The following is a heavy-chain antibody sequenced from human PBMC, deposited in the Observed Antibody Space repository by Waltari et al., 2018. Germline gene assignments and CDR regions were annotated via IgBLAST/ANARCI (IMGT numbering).Heavy chain of an antibody. CDR2: ISYDGSNK. V-gene: IGHV3-30*03. Sequence: QVQLVESGGGVVQPGRSLRLSCAASGFTFSSYGMHWVRQAPGKGLEWVAVISYDGSNKYYADSVKGRFTISRDNSKNTLYLQMNSLKTEDTAVYYCTSQLTGDPGYWGQGTLVTVSS. CDR3: TSQLTGDPGY. CDR1: GFTFSSYG. D-gene: IGHD7-27*01. J-gene: IGHJ4*02.